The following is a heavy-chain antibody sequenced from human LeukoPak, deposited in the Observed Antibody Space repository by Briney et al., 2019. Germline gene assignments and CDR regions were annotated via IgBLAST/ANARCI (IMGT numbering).Heavy chain of an antibody. CDR2: ISSNGGST. J-gene: IGHJ3*02. CDR1: GFTFCNYG. Sequence: GGSLRLSCAASGFTFCNYGIHWVRQAPGKGLEYVSAISSNGGSTYYANSVKGRFTISRDNSKNTLYLRMGSLRAEDMAVYYCASDAFDIWGQGTMVTVSS. CDR3: ASDAFDI. V-gene: IGHV3-64*01.